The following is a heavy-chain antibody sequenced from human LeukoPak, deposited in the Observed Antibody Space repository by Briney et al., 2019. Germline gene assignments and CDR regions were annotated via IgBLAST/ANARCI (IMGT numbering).Heavy chain of an antibody. D-gene: IGHD1/OR15-1a*01. CDR2: ISNSGGTI. V-gene: IGHV3-48*03. J-gene: IGHJ3*02. CDR3: ARGQTGTLDAFDI. CDR1: GFTFSSYE. Sequence: PGGSLRLSCAASGFTFSSYEMNWVRQAPGKGLEWVSYISNSGGTIFYADSVKGRFTISRDNAKNSLYLQMNRLRAEDTAVYYCARGQTGTLDAFDIWGQGTMVTVSS.